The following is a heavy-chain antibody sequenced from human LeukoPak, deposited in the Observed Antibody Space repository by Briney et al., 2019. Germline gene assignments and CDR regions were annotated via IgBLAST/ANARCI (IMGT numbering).Heavy chain of an antibody. CDR3: AKGSRDSRPYYFDF. J-gene: IGHJ4*02. CDR1: GFTFNNYA. Sequence: GGSLRLSCAAPGFTFNNYAMSWVRQAPGKVLEWVSAITGSGGDTYHADSVKGRFTISRDNSENTLYLQMNSLRAEDTAVYYCAKGSRDSRPYYFDFWGQGTLVTVSS. V-gene: IGHV3-23*01. D-gene: IGHD3-3*01. CDR2: ITGSGGDT.